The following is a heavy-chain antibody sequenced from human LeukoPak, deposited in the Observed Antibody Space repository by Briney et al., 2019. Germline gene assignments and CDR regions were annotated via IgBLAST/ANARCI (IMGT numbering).Heavy chain of an antibody. J-gene: IGHJ4*02. D-gene: IGHD5-24*01. V-gene: IGHV1-18*01. Sequence: ASVKVSCKASGYTFTSYGINWVRQAPGQGLEWMGWISAYNGNTNYAQKLQGRVTMTTDTSTSTAYMELRSLRSDDTAVYYCAREELRDGYNLGMDYWGQGTLVTVSS. CDR3: AREELRDGYNLGMDY. CDR2: ISAYNGNT. CDR1: GYTFTSYG.